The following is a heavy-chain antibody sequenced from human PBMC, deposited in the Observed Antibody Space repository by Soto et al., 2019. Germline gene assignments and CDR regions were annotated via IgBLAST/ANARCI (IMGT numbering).Heavy chain of an antibody. CDR3: ARRESQGPIDY. J-gene: IGHJ4*02. D-gene: IGHD1-26*01. CDR2: IYYSGTT. V-gene: IGHV4-28*01. Sequence: RGWIRHPPGKGLEWIGYIYYSGTTYYNPSLKSRVTMSVDTSKNQFSLKLTSVTAVDTAVYYCARRESQGPIDYWGQRTLVTVSS.